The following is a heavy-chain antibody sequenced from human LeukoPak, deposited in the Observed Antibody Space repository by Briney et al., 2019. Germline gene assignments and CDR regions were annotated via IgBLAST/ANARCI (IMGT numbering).Heavy chain of an antibody. CDR3: ARSGFSGWGVGWFDP. CDR2: INHSGST. Sequence: SETLSLTCAVYGGSFSGYYWSWIRQPPGKGLEWIGEINHSGSTNYNPSLKSRVTISVDTSKNQFSLKLSSVTAADTAVYYCARSGFSGWGVGWFDPWGQGTLVTVSS. D-gene: IGHD3-10*01. J-gene: IGHJ5*02. V-gene: IGHV4-34*01. CDR1: GGSFSGYY.